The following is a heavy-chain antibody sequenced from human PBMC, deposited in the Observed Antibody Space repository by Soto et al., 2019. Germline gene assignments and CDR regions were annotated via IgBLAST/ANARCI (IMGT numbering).Heavy chain of an antibody. V-gene: IGHV2-70*01. CDR2: IDWDDDK. Sequence: SGPTLVNPTQTLTLTCTFSGFSLSTSGMCVSWIRQPPGKALEWLALIDWDDDKYYSTSLKTRLTISKDTSKNQVVLTMTNMDPVDTATYYCARMADTPMVGYTFDIWGQGTMVTVSS. CDR1: GFSLSTSGMC. J-gene: IGHJ3*02. D-gene: IGHD5-18*01. CDR3: ARMADTPMVGYTFDI.